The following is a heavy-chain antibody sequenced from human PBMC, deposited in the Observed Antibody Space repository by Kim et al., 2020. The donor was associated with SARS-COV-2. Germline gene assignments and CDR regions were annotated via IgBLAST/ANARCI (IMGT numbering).Heavy chain of an antibody. Sequence: ASVKVSCNASGYTFTSYGISWVRQAPGQGLEWMGWISAYNGNTNYAQKLQGRVTMTTDTSTSTAYMELRSLRSDDTAVYYCARDCSGGSCYFTYYYGMDVWGQGTTVTVSS. J-gene: IGHJ6*02. V-gene: IGHV1-18*01. CDR3: ARDCSGGSCYFTYYYGMDV. D-gene: IGHD2-15*01. CDR1: GYTFTSYG. CDR2: ISAYNGNT.